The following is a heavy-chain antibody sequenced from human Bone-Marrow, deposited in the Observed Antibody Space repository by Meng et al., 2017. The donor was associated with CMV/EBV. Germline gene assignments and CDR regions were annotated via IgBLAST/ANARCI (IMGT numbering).Heavy chain of an antibody. CDR3: ARVPPPAGYSYGYGYYYGMDV. Sequence: GESLKISCAASGFTFSSYGMHWVRQAPGKGLEWVAFIRYDGSNKYYADSVKGRFTISRDNAKNSLYLQMNSLRAEDTAVYYCARVPPPAGYSYGYGYYYGMDVWGQGTTVTVSS. V-gene: IGHV3-30*02. CDR2: IRYDGSNK. J-gene: IGHJ6*02. CDR1: GFTFSSYG. D-gene: IGHD5-18*01.